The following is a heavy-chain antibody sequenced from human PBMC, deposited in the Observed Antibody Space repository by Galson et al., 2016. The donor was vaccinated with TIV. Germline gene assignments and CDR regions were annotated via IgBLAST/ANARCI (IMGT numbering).Heavy chain of an antibody. CDR3: AKDRGHYEALDS. Sequence: SLRLSCAAAGFRFFDFEMSWVRQAPGKGLEWVSGISAGATNTYYADSVGGQFTISRDNSNNRLYLQMDRLQLEDTAVYFCAKDRGHYEALDSWGQGTLVTVSS. CDR2: ISAGATNT. D-gene: IGHD4-17*01. V-gene: IGHV3-23*01. J-gene: IGHJ4*02. CDR1: GFRFFDFE.